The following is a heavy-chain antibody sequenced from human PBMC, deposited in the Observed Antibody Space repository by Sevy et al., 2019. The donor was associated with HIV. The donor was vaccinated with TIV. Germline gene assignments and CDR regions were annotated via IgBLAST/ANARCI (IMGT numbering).Heavy chain of an antibody. V-gene: IGHV4-39*01. Sequence: SETLSLTCAVSGGSIGSSSYYWGWIRQPPGKGLEWIGSISYSRSTYYNPSLKSRVTISVDTSKNLFSLKLSSVTAADTAVYYCARLDFWSGFAYYDYWGQGTLVTVSS. CDR2: ISYSRST. J-gene: IGHJ4*02. CDR1: GGSIGSSSYY. D-gene: IGHD3-3*01. CDR3: ARLDFWSGFAYYDY.